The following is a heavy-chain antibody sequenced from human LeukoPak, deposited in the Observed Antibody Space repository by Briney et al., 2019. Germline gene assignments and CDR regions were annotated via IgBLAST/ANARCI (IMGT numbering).Heavy chain of an antibody. CDR2: INSDGSST. V-gene: IGHV3-74*01. D-gene: IGHD3-22*01. CDR3: ARGGDYHDSSGYFIYYGMDV. J-gene: IGHJ6*02. CDR1: GFTFSSYW. Sequence: GGSLRLSCAASGFTFSSYWMHWVRHAPGKGLVWVSRINSDGSSTSYADSVKGRFTISRDNAKNTLYLQMNSLRAEDTAVYYCARGGDYHDSSGYFIYYGMDVWGQGTTVTVSS.